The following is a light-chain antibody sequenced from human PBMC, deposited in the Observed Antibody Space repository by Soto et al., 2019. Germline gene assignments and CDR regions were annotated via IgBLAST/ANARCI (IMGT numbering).Light chain of an antibody. CDR1: QSLLHSTGYNS. CDR2: LGS. Sequence: DVVVTQSPLSLPVTPGEPASISCRSSQSLLHSTGYNSLDWYLQKPGQSPQLLIYLGSNRGSGVPDRFSGSGSGTDCTLRISRVEAEDVGVYYCMQAQQTPYTFGHGTKREIK. V-gene: IGKV2-28*01. CDR3: MQAQQTPYT. J-gene: IGKJ2*01.